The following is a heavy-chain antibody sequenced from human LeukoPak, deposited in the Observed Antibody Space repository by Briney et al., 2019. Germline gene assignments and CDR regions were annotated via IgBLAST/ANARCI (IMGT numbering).Heavy chain of an antibody. Sequence: ASVKVSCKASGYTFTGYYMHWVRQAPGQGLEWMGWINPNSGGTNYAQKFQGRVTMTRDTSISTAYMELSRLRSDDTAVYYCARDRAVVVVRGFDPWGQGTLATVSS. V-gene: IGHV1-2*02. D-gene: IGHD2-15*01. CDR2: INPNSGGT. CDR1: GYTFTGYY. CDR3: ARDRAVVVVRGFDP. J-gene: IGHJ5*02.